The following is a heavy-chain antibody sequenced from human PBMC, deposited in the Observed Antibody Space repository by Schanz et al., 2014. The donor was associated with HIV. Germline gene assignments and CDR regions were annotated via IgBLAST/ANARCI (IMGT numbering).Heavy chain of an antibody. CDR1: GFTFSSYG. V-gene: IGHV3-33*06. CDR2: IWYDGSHK. CDR3: AKTILRFLDWPNANGGMDV. D-gene: IGHD3-3*01. Sequence: QVHLVESGGGVVQPGRSLRLSCVASGFTFSSYGMHWVRQAPGKGLEWVAVIWYDGSHKHYADSVKGRFTISRDTSKNTLYLQMSSLREEDTAVYYCAKTILRFLDWPNANGGMDVWGLGTTVTVSS. J-gene: IGHJ6*02.